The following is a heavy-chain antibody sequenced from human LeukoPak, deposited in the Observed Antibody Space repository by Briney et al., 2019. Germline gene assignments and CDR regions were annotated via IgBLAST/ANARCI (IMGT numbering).Heavy chain of an antibody. Sequence: SETLSLTCSVSDDSITMYYWTWLRQPPGKGLEWIGYVDHTGSTNFNPSLNGRVSISRDTTKNLFSLRLRSVTAADTAVYYCARDGYSAHDGLWGQGTLVTVSS. J-gene: IGHJ4*02. CDR1: DDSITMYY. CDR3: ARDGYSAHDGL. D-gene: IGHD5-12*01. V-gene: IGHV4-59*01. CDR2: VDHTGST.